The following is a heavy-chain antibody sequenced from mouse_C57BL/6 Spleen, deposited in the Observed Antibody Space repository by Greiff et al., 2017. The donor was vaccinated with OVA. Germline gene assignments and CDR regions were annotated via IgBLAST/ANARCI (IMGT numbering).Heavy chain of an antibody. J-gene: IGHJ1*03. CDR1: GYAFSSYW. V-gene: IGHV1-80*01. D-gene: IGHD1-1*01. Sequence: QVQLKESGAELVKPGASVKISCKASGYAFSSYWMNWVKQRPGKGLEWIGQIYPGDGDTNYNGKFKGKATLTADKSSSTAYMQLSSLTSEDSAVYFCARCYGSRDFGVWGTGTTVTVSS. CDR2: IYPGDGDT. CDR3: ARCYGSRDFGV.